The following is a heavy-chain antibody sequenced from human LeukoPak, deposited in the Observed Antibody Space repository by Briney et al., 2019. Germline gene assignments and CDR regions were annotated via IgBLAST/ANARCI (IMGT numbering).Heavy chain of an antibody. CDR1: GYTFTSYG. Sequence: GASVKVSCKASGYTFTSYGISWVRQAPGQGLEWMGWISPYNGNTNYAQKLQGRVTMTTDTSTSTAYMELRSLRSDDTALYYCTREPNYYDSFGSDYWGQGTLVTVSS. D-gene: IGHD3-22*01. CDR2: ISPYNGNT. CDR3: TREPNYYDSFGSDY. J-gene: IGHJ4*02. V-gene: IGHV1-18*01.